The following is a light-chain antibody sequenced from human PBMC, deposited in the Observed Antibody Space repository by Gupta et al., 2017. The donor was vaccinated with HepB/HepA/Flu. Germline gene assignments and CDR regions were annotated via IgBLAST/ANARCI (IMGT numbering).Light chain of an antibody. CDR3: QQRSNWRT. V-gene: IGKV3-11*01. CDR1: QSVSSY. J-gene: IGKJ1*01. CDR2: DAS. Sequence: EIVLTQSPATLSVSPGERATLSCRASQSVSSYLAWYQQKPGQAPRLLIYDASNRATGIPARFSGSGSGTDFTLTIRSLEPEDFAVYYCQQRSNWRTFGQGTKVESK.